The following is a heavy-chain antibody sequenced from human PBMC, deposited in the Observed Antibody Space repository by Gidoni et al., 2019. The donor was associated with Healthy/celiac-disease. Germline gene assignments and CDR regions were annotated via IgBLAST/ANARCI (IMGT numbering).Heavy chain of an antibody. CDR2: ISWDGGST. J-gene: IGHJ6*02. Sequence: EVQLVESGGVVVQPGGSLRLSCAASGFTFDDHTMHWVRQAPGKGLEWVSLISWDGGSTYYADSVKGRFTISRDNSKNSLYLQMNSLRTEDTALYYCAKDKDSGSYVYGMDVWGQGTTVTVSS. V-gene: IGHV3-43*01. D-gene: IGHD3-10*01. CDR1: GFTFDDHT. CDR3: AKDKDSGSYVYGMDV.